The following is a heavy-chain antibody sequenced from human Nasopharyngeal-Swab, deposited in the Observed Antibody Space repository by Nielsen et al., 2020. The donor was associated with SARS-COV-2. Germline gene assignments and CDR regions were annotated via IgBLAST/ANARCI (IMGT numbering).Heavy chain of an antibody. CDR1: GYSISSGYY. CDR2: IYHSGST. D-gene: IGHD3-3*01. CDR3: ASVNGYDFWSGYYHPFDY. J-gene: IGHJ4*02. Sequence: SETLSLTCTVSGYSISSGYYWGWIRQPPGKGLEWIGSIYHSGSTHYNPSLKSRVTISVDTSKNQFSLKLSSVTAADTAVYYCASVNGYDFWSGYYHPFDYWGQGTLVTVSS. V-gene: IGHV4-38-2*02.